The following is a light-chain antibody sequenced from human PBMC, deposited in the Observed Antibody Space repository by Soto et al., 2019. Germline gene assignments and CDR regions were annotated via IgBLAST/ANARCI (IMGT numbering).Light chain of an antibody. J-gene: IGKJ4*01. CDR3: QQYSNWPLT. Sequence: EIVLTQSPATLSLSPGERATLTCRASQSLSSNYLAWYQQRPGQAPRLLIYGASSRAAAIPDRFSGSGSGTDFTLTISSLQSEDFAVYYCQQYSNWPLTFGGGTKVDIK. V-gene: IGKV3D-20*02. CDR2: GAS. CDR1: QSLSSNY.